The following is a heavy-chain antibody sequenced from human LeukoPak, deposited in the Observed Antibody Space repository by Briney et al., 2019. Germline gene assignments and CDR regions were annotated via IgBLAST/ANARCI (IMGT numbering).Heavy chain of an antibody. D-gene: IGHD2/OR15-2a*01. CDR2: IRSDSTII. CDR3: ASPAALTTHGGVVDY. CDR1: GFTFNSYT. V-gene: IGHV3-48*01. Sequence: GGSLRLSCAASGFTFNSYTMTWVRQVPGKGLEWLSYIRSDSTIIDYADSVKGRFTISRDNDKNSLFLEMHSLRAEDTAVYYCASPAALTTHGGVVDYWGQGTLVTV. J-gene: IGHJ4*02.